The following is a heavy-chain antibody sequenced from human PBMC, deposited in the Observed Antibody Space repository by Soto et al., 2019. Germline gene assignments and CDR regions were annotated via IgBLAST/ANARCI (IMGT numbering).Heavy chain of an antibody. D-gene: IGHD2-2*01. Sequence: AASVKVSCKASGYTFTSYDINWVRQATGQGLEWMGWMNPNSGNTGYAQKFQGRVTMTRNTSISTAYMELSSLRSEDTAVYYCARGRFVVVPAASYYMDVWGKGITVTVSS. CDR1: GYTFTSYD. J-gene: IGHJ6*03. CDR3: ARGRFVVVPAASYYMDV. V-gene: IGHV1-8*01. CDR2: MNPNSGNT.